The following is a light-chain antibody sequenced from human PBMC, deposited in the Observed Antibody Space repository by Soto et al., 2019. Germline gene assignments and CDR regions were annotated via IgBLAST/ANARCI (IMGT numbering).Light chain of an antibody. CDR2: GAY. V-gene: IGKV3-15*01. J-gene: IGKJ1*01. Sequence: EKVLTQSPATLSVSPGERVTLSCRASQSVVTNLAWYQQKPGQAPRHLISGAYTRATGIPDRFIGSGSGTEATPTMTNLQSEQFAVYYCQQYKYLSLTYGQGAKVEIK. CDR3: QQYKYLSLT. CDR1: QSVVTN.